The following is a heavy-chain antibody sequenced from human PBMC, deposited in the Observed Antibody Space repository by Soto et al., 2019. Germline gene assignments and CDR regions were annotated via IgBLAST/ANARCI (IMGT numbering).Heavy chain of an antibody. Sequence: GGSLRLSCAASGFTFSSCAMGWVRQAPGEGLEWVSGISGNGGSTYYAESVKGRFTISRDTSSNTLFLQMDSLGAEDTAIYYCGKVVGDGKDDYDYWGQGTLVTV. CDR3: GKVVGDGKDDYDY. D-gene: IGHD1-26*01. J-gene: IGHJ4*02. CDR2: ISGNGGST. V-gene: IGHV3-23*01. CDR1: GFTFSSCA.